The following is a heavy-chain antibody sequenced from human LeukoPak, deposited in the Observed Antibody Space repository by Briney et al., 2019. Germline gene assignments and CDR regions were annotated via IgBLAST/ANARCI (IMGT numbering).Heavy chain of an antibody. Sequence: SGGSLRLSCAASGFTFSSYAMHWVRQAPGKGLEYVSAISSNGGSTYYANSVKGRFTISRDNSKNTLYLQMNSLRGEDTAVYYCAREGCFDSSGYNDALDIWGQGTMVTVSS. D-gene: IGHD3-22*01. CDR2: ISSNGGST. CDR3: AREGCFDSSGYNDALDI. V-gene: IGHV3-64*01. CDR1: GFTFSSYA. J-gene: IGHJ3*02.